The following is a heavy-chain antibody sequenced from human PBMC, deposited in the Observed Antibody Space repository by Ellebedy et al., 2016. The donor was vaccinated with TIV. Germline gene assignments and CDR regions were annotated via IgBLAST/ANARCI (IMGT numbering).Heavy chain of an antibody. CDR1: GFSFCDHY. V-gene: IGHV3-72*01. CDR3: AREGFGAWFDT. Sequence: PGGSLRLSCAASGFSFCDHYMDWVRQAPGKGLEWVGFIRGTAYGGTTEYAASVKGRFTISRDDSNSLLYLEMNSLKTEDTAVYYCAREGFGAWFDTWGQGSLVTVSS. D-gene: IGHD3-3*01. CDR2: IRGTAYGGTT. J-gene: IGHJ5*02.